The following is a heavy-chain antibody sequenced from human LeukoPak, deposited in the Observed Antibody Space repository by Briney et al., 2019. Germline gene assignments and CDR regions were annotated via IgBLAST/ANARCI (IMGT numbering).Heavy chain of an antibody. V-gene: IGHV3-23*01. J-gene: IGHJ4*02. CDR1: GFTFSSYA. CDR3: ARDGGGWYNDY. D-gene: IGHD6-19*01. CDR2: ISGSGGST. Sequence: GGSLRLSCAASGFTFSSYAMSWVRQAPGKGLEWVSAISGSGGSTYYADSVKGRFTISRDNAKNSLYLQMNSLRAEDTAVYYCARDGGGWYNDYWGQGTLVTVSS.